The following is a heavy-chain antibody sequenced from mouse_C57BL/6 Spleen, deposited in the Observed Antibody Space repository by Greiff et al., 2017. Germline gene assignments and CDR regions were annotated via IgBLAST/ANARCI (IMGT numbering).Heavy chain of an antibody. Sequence: QVQLQQSGAELVMPGASVKLSCKASGYTFTSYWMHWVKQRPGQGLEWIGEIDPSDSYTNYNQKFKGKSTLTVDKSSSTAYMQLSSLTSEDSAVYYCARGEVTTRAMDYWGQGTSVTVSS. CDR2: IDPSDSYT. CDR1: GYTFTSYW. V-gene: IGHV1-69*01. D-gene: IGHD2-2*01. CDR3: ARGEVTTRAMDY. J-gene: IGHJ4*01.